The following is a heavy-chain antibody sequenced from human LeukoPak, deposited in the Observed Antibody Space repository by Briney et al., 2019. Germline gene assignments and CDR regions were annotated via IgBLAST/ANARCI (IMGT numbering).Heavy chain of an antibody. Sequence: GSSVKVSCKASGGTFSSYAISWVRQAPGQGLEWMGRIIPIFGIANYAQKFQGRVTITADKSTSTAYMELSSLRSEDTAVYYCAREDGDRSTSDYFDYWGQGTLVTASS. V-gene: IGHV1-69*04. J-gene: IGHJ4*02. CDR3: AREDGDRSTSDYFDY. CDR2: IIPIFGIA. D-gene: IGHD4-17*01. CDR1: GGTFSSYA.